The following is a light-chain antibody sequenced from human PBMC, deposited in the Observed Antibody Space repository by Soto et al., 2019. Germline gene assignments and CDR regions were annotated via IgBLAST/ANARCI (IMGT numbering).Light chain of an antibody. CDR2: TAS. J-gene: IGKJ4*01. CDR1: QRISRW. V-gene: IGKV1-5*03. CDR3: QHYNTYPLS. Sequence: DIQMTQSPSTMSASVGDTVTITCRASQRISRWLAWYQQKPGKVPKLLIFTASTLESGVPSRFSGSGSGTEFTLTISSLQPDDFATYYCQHYNTYPLSFGGGTRVEIK.